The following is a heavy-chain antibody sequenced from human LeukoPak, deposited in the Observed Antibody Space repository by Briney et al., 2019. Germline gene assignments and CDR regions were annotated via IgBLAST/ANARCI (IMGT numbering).Heavy chain of an antibody. D-gene: IGHD4-11*01. CDR3: ARASKYSNYRWFDP. Sequence: KPSETLSLTCAVYGGSFSGYYWSWIRQSPGKGLEWIGEINHSGSTNYNPSLKSRVTISVDTSKNQFSLKLSSVTAADTAVYYCARASKYSNYRWFDPWGQGTLVTVSS. CDR1: GGSFSGYY. V-gene: IGHV4-34*01. J-gene: IGHJ5*02. CDR2: INHSGST.